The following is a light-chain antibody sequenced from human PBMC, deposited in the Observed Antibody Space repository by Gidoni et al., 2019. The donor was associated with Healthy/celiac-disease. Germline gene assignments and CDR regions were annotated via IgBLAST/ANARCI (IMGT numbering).Light chain of an antibody. CDR1: QDINNY. J-gene: IGKJ2*01. V-gene: IGKV1-33*01. CDR2: GAS. Sequence: DIQMTQSPSSLSASVGDRVTITCQASQDINNYLNWYQQKPGKAPKLLIYGASNLETGVSSRFSGSGSGTHFTFTISSLQPEDSATYYCQQYDNLPYTFGQGTKLEIK. CDR3: QQYDNLPYT.